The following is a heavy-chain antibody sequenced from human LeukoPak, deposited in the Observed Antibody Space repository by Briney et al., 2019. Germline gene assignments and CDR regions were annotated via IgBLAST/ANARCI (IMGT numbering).Heavy chain of an antibody. CDR3: ARSPYTYGSLFYLDY. D-gene: IGHD5-18*01. CDR2: INPSGGST. CDR1: GYTFTYYY. V-gene: IGHV1-46*01. Sequence: GASVKVSCKASGYTFTYYYIHWVRQAPGQGLEWMGLINPSGGSTNYAQKFQGRVTLTRDTSTSTVYMELSSLRSEDTAVYYCARSPYTYGSLFYLDYWGQGTLVTVSS. J-gene: IGHJ4*02.